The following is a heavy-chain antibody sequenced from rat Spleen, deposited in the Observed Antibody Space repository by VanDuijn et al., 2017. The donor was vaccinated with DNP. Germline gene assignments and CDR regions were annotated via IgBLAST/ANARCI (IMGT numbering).Heavy chain of an antibody. J-gene: IGHJ2*01. CDR3: AKGPKYGGWSDYFDY. CDR1: GFNFNDYW. V-gene: IGHV4-2*01. CDR2: INKVSSTI. D-gene: IGHD1-11*01. Sequence: EVKLVESGGGLVQPGRSLNLSCVASGFNFNDYWMGWVRQAPGKGLEWIGQINKVSSTINYIPSLKEKITISRDNAQNTLYLQMSKLGSEDTAIYYCAKGPKYGGWSDYFDYWGQGVMVTVSS.